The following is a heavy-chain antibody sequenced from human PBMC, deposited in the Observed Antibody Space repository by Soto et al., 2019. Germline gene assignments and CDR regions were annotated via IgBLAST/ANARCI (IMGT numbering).Heavy chain of an antibody. V-gene: IGHV4-59*01. Sequence: SETLSLTCTVSGGSISSYYWSWIRQPPGKGLEWIGYIYYSGSTNYNPSLKSRVTISVDTSKNQFSLKLSSVTAADTAVYYCARAYYYDSSGYYWDHWGQGTLVTVS. CDR1: GGSISSYY. J-gene: IGHJ4*02. D-gene: IGHD3-22*01. CDR3: ARAYYYDSSGYYWDH. CDR2: IYYSGST.